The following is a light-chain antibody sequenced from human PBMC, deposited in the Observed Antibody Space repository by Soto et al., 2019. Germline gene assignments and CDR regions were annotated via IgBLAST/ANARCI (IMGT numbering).Light chain of an antibody. CDR1: QSISSW. CDR2: KAS. V-gene: IGKV1-5*03. CDR3: QQYNSYSLT. Sequence: GDRVTIPCRASQSISSWLAWYQQKPGKAPKLLIYKASSLESGVPSRFSGSGFGTEFTLTISSLQPDDFATYYCQQYNSYSLTFGGGTKVEIK. J-gene: IGKJ4*01.